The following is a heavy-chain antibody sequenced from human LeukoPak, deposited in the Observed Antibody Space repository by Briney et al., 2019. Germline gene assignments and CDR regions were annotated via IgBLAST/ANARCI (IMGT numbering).Heavy chain of an antibody. Sequence: PGGSLRLSCAASGFTFSSYGMHWVRQAPGKGLEWVAVISYDGSNKYYADSVKGRFTISRDNSKNTLYLQMNSLRAEDTAVYYCAKSPLPCSGGSCYSAYYYYGMDVWGQGTTVTVSS. CDR3: AKSPLPCSGGSCYSAYYYYGMDV. V-gene: IGHV3-30*18. J-gene: IGHJ6*02. CDR1: GFTFSSYG. CDR2: ISYDGSNK. D-gene: IGHD2-15*01.